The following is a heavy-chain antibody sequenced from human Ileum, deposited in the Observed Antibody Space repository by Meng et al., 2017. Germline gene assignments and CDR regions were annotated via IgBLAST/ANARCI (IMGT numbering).Heavy chain of an antibody. Sequence: VRLVEVGGGVVQPGGFLRLLCDVSGFTFSSYSMNWVRQAPGKGMEWVSSISSSSSYIYYADSVKGRFTISRDNARNSLYLQMNSLRAEDTAVYYCARSSSGPIYWGQGTLVTVSS. V-gene: IGHV3-21*01. D-gene: IGHD3-22*01. CDR3: ARSSSGPIY. CDR1: GFTFSSYS. CDR2: ISSSSSYI. J-gene: IGHJ4*02.